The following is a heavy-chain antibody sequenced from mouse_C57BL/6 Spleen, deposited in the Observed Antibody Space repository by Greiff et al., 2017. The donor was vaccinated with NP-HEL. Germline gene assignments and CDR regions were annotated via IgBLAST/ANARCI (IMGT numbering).Heavy chain of an antibody. CDR1: GYTFTDYE. CDR2: IDPETGGT. CDR3: TLLREGYYFDY. J-gene: IGHJ2*01. D-gene: IGHD2-12*01. Sequence: QVQLQQSGAELVRPGASVTLSCKASGYTFTDYEMHWVKQTPVHGLEWIGAIDPETGGTAYNQKFKGKAILTADKSSSTAYMELRSLTSEDSAVYYCTLLREGYYFDYGGQGTTLTVSS. V-gene: IGHV1-15*01.